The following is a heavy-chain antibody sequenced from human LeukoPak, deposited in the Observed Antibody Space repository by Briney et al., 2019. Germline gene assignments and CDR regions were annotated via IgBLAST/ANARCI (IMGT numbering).Heavy chain of an antibody. CDR3: TTVRRLFSLGY. D-gene: IGHD4-17*01. J-gene: IGHJ4*02. CDR1: GFTFGDYA. V-gene: IGHV3-15*01. Sequence: GGSLRLSCTASGFTFGDYAMSWVRQAPGKGLEWVGRIKSKTDGGTTDYAAPVKGRFTISRDDSKSTLYLQMNSLKTEDTAVYYCTTVRRLFSLGYWGQGTLVTVSS. CDR2: IKSKTDGGTT.